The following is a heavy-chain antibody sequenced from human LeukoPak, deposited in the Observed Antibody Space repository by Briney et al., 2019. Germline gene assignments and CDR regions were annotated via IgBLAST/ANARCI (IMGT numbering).Heavy chain of an antibody. D-gene: IGHD2-15*01. CDR1: GFTFNTYT. CDR2: ISRIRSGK. CDR3: VVGDSREY. V-gene: IGHV3-21*01. Sequence: GGTLRLTCAASGFTFNTYTMNCVRQAPGKGLEGVSSISRIRSGKYYADSVRGRCTISRDNAEHTLYVQMDSLSAEDTSVYYCVVGDSREYWGQGTVVTVSS. J-gene: IGHJ4*02.